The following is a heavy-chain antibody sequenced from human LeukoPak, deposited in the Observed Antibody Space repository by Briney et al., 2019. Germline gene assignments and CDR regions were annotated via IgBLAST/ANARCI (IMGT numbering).Heavy chain of an antibody. CDR1: GGSISSSSYY. CDR3: ARDKRFGEFANWGAFDI. V-gene: IGHV4-39*07. Sequence: PSETLSLTCNVSGGSISSSSYYWGWIREPPGKWLEWIGSIYYSGSTYYNPSLKSRVTISVDTSKNQFSLKLSSVTAADTAVYYCARDKRFGEFANWGAFDIWGLGTRVSVSS. J-gene: IGHJ3*02. D-gene: IGHD3-10*01. CDR2: IYYSGST.